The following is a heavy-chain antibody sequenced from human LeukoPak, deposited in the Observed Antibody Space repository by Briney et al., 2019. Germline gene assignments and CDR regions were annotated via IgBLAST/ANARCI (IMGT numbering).Heavy chain of an antibody. Sequence: GGSLRLSCAVSGFTFTDYWMNWVRQAPGKGLEWVASIRQDGSEKTYVDSVKGRFTISRDNTKNSLSLQVNSLRVEDTAVYYCVRDGTAAGLYFDLWGQGTLVTVSS. CDR2: IRQDGSEK. V-gene: IGHV3-7*01. CDR1: GFTFTDYW. CDR3: VRDGTAAGLYFDL. D-gene: IGHD6-13*01. J-gene: IGHJ4*01.